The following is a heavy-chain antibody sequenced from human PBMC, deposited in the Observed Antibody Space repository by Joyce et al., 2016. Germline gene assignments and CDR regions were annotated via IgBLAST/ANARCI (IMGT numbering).Heavy chain of an antibody. D-gene: IGHD3-3*01. CDR1: GFSFSNYA. CDR3: VKYRRSLFGVVTEVVYY. J-gene: IGHJ4*02. CDR2: GSASGRTP. Sequence: DVQLLESGGRLVQPGGSLRLSCAGYGFSFSNYAMNWVRQARGKGLEWVLVGSASGRTPYYADSVKGRFTISRDNSKNTVYLQMNSLRAEDTAVYYCVKYRRSLFGVVTEVVYYWGQGTLVTVSS. V-gene: IGHV3-23*01.